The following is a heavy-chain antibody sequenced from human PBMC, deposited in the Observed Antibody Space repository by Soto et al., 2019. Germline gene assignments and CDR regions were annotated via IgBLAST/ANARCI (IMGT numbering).Heavy chain of an antibody. J-gene: IGHJ4*02. CDR3: ASGGGRQLDY. D-gene: IGHD5-18*01. CDR1: GGSIGSYY. Sequence: QVQLQESGPGLVKPSETLSLTCSVSGGSIGSYYWSWIRQPPGKGLEWIGYIYYSGSTNYNPSLXGXVXLXXDTSKNQCSLNLSSVTAADTAVYYGASGGGRQLDYWGQGTLVTVSS. V-gene: IGHV4-59*08. CDR2: IYYSGST.